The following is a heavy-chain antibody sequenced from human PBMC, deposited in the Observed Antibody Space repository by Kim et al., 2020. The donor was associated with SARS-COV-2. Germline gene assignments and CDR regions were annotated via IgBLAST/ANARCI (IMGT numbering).Heavy chain of an antibody. CDR2: INPNSGGT. V-gene: IGHV1-2*06. CDR3: ARDHNREHFWSGHIDY. CDR1: GYTFTGYY. D-gene: IGHD3-3*02. J-gene: IGHJ4*02. Sequence: ASVKVSCKASGYTFTGYYMHWVRQAPGQGLEWMGRINPNSGGTNYAQKFQGRVTMTRDTSISTAYMELSRLRSDDTAVYYCARDHNREHFWSGHIDYWGQGTLVTVSS.